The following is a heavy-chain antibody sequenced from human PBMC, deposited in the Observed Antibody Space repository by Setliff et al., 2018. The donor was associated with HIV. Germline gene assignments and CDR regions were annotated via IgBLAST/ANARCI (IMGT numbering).Heavy chain of an antibody. CDR2: INPNSGGT. D-gene: IGHD6-13*01. J-gene: IGHJ3*02. Sequence: ASVKVSCKASGYTFSDYYMHWVRQAPGRGLEWMGWINPNSGGTNYAQKFQGRVNMTRDTSISTTYMELSRLRSDDTAVYYCARDPGYKSTWYGVFDIWGQGTMVTVSS. V-gene: IGHV1-2*02. CDR3: ARDPGYKSTWYGVFDI. CDR1: GYTFSDYY.